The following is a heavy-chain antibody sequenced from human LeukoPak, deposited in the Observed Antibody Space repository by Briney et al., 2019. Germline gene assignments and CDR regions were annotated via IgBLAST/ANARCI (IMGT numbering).Heavy chain of an antibody. CDR2: ISGSGGST. J-gene: IGHJ4*02. CDR3: ANRVGRFLKGLTDY. V-gene: IGHV3-23*01. CDR1: GFTFSSYA. D-gene: IGHD3-3*01. Sequence: GGSLRLSCAASGFTFSSYAMSWVRQAPGKGLEWVSAISGSGGSTYYADSVKGRFTISRDNSKNTLYLQMNSLRAGDTAVYYCANRVGRFLKGLTDYWGQGTLVTVSS.